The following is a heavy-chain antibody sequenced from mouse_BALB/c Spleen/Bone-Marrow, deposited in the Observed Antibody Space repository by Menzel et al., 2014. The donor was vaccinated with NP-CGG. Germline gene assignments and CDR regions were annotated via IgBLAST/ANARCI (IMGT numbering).Heavy chain of an antibody. CDR2: SWAGGST. J-gene: IGHJ4*01. CDR1: GFSLTIYG. D-gene: IGHD2-14*01. CDR3: AREGYDHAMDY. V-gene: IGHV2-9*02. Sequence: ESGPGLVAPSQSLSITCTVSGFSLTIYGVHWVRQPPGKGLEWLGVSWAGGSTSYNSALLSRLTISKDISKSQVFLKMNSLQTDDTAMYYCAREGYDHAMDYWGQGTSVTVSS.